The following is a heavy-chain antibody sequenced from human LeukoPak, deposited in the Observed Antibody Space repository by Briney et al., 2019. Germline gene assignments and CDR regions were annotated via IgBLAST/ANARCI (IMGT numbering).Heavy chain of an antibody. CDR1: GFTFSSYG. J-gene: IGHJ4*02. CDR3: GRDLWGSGSYLGY. CDR2: INPSGGST. V-gene: IGHV1-46*03. Sequence: GGSLRLSCAASGFTFSSYGMHWVRQAPGQGLEWMGIINPSGGSTSYAQKFQGRVTMTRDTSTSTVYMELSSLRSEDTAVYCCGRDLWGSGSYLGYWGQGTLVTVSS. D-gene: IGHD1-26*01.